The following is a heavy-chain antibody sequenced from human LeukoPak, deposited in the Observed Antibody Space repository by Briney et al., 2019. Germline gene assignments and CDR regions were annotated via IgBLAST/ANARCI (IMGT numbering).Heavy chain of an antibody. CDR3: ARGPQASYYYDSSGIYYMDV. Sequence: RGSLRLSCAAPGFTFSSNWMSWVRQAPGKGLEWVANIKLSVSEKYYVDSVNGRFTISRDNAKNSLYLQMNSLRAEDAAVYYCARGPQASYYYDSSGIYYMDVWGKGTTVTVSS. CDR1: GFTFSSNW. V-gene: IGHV3-7*01. CDR2: IKLSVSEK. J-gene: IGHJ6*03. D-gene: IGHD3-22*01.